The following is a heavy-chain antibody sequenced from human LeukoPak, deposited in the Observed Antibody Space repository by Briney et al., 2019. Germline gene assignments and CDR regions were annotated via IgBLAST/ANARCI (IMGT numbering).Heavy chain of an antibody. CDR1: GGSISSSSYY. CDR2: IYYSGST. V-gene: IGHV4-39*07. Sequence: SETLSLTCTVSGGSISSSSYYWGWIRQPPGKGLEWIGSIYYSGSTYYNPSLKSRVTISVDTSKNQFSLKLSSVTAADTAVYYCAGSHLSSGPRGHFDYWGQGTLVTVSS. D-gene: IGHD6-19*01. CDR3: AGSHLSSGPRGHFDY. J-gene: IGHJ4*02.